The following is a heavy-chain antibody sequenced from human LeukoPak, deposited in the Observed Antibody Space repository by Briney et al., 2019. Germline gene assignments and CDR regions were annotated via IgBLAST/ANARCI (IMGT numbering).Heavy chain of an antibody. CDR3: ASPQGGYCSSTSCSDYYMDV. CDR1: GGSISSSSYY. D-gene: IGHD2-2*01. CDR2: IYYSGST. V-gene: IGHV4-39*01. Sequence: SETLSLTCTVSGGSISSSSYYWGWIRQPPGKGLEWIGSIYYSGSTYYNPSLKSRVTISVDTSKNQFSLKLSSVTAADTAVYYCASPQGGYCSSTSCSDYYMDVWGKGTTVTVSS. J-gene: IGHJ6*03.